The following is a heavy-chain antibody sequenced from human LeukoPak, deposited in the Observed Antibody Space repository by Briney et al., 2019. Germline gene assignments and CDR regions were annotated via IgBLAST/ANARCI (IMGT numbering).Heavy chain of an antibody. D-gene: IGHD3-3*01. Sequence: ASVKASCKASGYTFTSYDINWVRQATGQGLEWMGWMNPNSGNTGYAQKFQGRVTMTRNTSISTAYMELSSLRSEDTAVYYCARGELRFLEWLLPAYNWFDPWGQGTLVTVSS. J-gene: IGHJ5*02. V-gene: IGHV1-8*01. CDR2: MNPNSGNT. CDR3: ARGELRFLEWLLPAYNWFDP. CDR1: GYTFTSYD.